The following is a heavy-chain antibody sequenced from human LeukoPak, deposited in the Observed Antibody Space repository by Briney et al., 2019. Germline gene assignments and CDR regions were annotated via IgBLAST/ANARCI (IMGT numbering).Heavy chain of an antibody. CDR3: ARAAGYGDYRCFDY. D-gene: IGHD4-17*01. CDR1: GFTFSSYG. Sequence: GGSLRLSCAASGFTFSSYGMHWVRQAPGKGLEWVAIIWYDGSNKYYADSVKGRFTISRDNSKNTLYLQMNSLRAEDTAVYYCARAAGYGDYRCFDYWGQGTLVTVSS. CDR2: IWYDGSNK. V-gene: IGHV3-33*01. J-gene: IGHJ4*02.